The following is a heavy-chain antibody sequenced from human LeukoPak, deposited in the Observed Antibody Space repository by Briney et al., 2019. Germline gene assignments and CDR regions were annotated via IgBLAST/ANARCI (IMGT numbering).Heavy chain of an antibody. CDR1: GYSFRNYG. CDR2: ISGDNRDT. J-gene: IGHJ4*02. V-gene: IGHV1-18*01. Sequence: AASVKVSCKASGYSFRNYGLTWVRQVPGQGLEWMVWISGDNRDTDSAEKFQGRLTMTTDTSTSTAYMDLRSLRSDDTGIYYCARLIRAAALIDYWGQGTLVTVSS. D-gene: IGHD6-13*01. CDR3: ARLIRAAALIDY.